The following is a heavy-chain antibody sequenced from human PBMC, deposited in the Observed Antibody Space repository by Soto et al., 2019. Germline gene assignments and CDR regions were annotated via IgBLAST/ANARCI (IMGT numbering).Heavy chain of an antibody. CDR2: IVVGSGNT. J-gene: IGHJ4*02. V-gene: IGHV1-58*01. Sequence: QMQLVQSGPEVKKPGTSVKVSCKVSGFTFITSTVQWVRQARGQPLEWIGWIVVGSGNTIYAQKFQERVTFTRDESTSTAYMELISLRSKDTGVYYCAAGEYHDTSGYSSDYWGQGTLVTVSS. D-gene: IGHD3-3*01. CDR3: AAGEYHDTSGYSSDY. CDR1: GFTFITST.